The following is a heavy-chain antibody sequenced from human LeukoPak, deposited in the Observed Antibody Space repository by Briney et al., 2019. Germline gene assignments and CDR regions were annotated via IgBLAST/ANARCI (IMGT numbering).Heavy chain of an antibody. CDR1: GGSISSYY. J-gene: IGHJ4*02. D-gene: IGHD5-18*01. V-gene: IGHV4-59*01. Sequence: SETLSLTCTVSGGSISSYYWSWLRQPPGKGLEWIGYIYYSGSTNYDPSLKSRVTISVDTSKNQFSLKLSSVTAADTAVYYCARAGAYSYGKFDYWGQGTLVTVSS. CDR2: IYYSGST. CDR3: ARAGAYSYGKFDY.